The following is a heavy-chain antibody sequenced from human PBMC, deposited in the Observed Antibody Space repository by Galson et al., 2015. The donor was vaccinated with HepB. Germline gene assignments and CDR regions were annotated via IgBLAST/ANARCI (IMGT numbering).Heavy chain of an antibody. J-gene: IGHJ6*02. Sequence: SVKVSCKASGYAFTSYGISWVRQAPGQGLEGMGWISAYNGNTNYAQKLQGRVTMTTDTSTSTAYMELRSLRSDDTAVYYCAREQQAAGDYYYYGMDVWGQGTTVTVSS. CDR3: AREQQAAGDYYYYGMDV. V-gene: IGHV1-18*01. CDR2: ISAYNGNT. D-gene: IGHD6-13*01. CDR1: GYAFTSYG.